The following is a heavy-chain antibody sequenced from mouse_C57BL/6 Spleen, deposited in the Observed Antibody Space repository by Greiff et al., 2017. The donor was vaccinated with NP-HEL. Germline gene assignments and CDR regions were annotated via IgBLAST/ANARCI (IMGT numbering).Heavy chain of an antibody. CDR2: ISYSGST. V-gene: IGHV3-1*01. CDR3: ARDYYSNYWYFDV. CDR1: GYSITSGYD. J-gene: IGHJ1*03. D-gene: IGHD2-5*01. Sequence: VQLKQSGPGMVKPSQSLSLTCTVTGYSITSGYDWHWIRHFPGNKLEWMGYISYSGSTNYNPSLKSRISITHDTSKNHFFLKLNSVTTEDTATYYCARDYYSNYWYFDVWGTGTTVTVSS.